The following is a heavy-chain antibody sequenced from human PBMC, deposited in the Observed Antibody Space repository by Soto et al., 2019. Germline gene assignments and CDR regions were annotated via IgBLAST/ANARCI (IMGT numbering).Heavy chain of an antibody. V-gene: IGHV4-39*01. CDR1: GGSISSRGYY. CDR3: ATSNWFDP. Sequence: LQLQESGPGLVKPSETLSLTCTVSGGSISSRGYYWGWIRQPPGKGLEWIGTISYSGRTYYNPSLTSLVTLALDTSKTQFSLKLSSVTAATPTVYDSATSNWFDPWGQGTLVTVPS. J-gene: IGHJ5*02. CDR2: ISYSGRT.